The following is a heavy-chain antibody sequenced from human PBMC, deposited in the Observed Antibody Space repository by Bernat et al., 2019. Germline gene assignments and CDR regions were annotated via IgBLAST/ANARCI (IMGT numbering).Heavy chain of an antibody. CDR2: ISYDGSNK. J-gene: IGHJ3*02. Sequence: QVQLVESGGGVVQPGRSLRLSCAASGFTFSSYAMHRVRQAPGKGLEWVAVISYDGSNKYYADSVKGRFTISRDNSKNTLYLQMNSLRAEDTAVYYCAREDYGDYEIDAFDIWGQGTMVTVSS. V-gene: IGHV3-30-3*01. CDR3: AREDYGDYEIDAFDI. CDR1: GFTFSSYA. D-gene: IGHD4-17*01.